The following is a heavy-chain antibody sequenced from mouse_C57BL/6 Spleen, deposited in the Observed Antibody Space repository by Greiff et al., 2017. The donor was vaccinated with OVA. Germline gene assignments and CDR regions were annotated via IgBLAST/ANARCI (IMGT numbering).Heavy chain of an antibody. Sequence: EVKLVESGGGLVKPGGSLKLSCAASGFTFSSYAMSWVRQTPEKRLEWVATISDGGSYTYYPDNVKGRFTISRDNAKNNLYLQMSHLKSEDTAMYYCARDPSYYGSSPFDYWGQGTTLTVSS. V-gene: IGHV5-4*01. CDR1: GFTFSSYA. J-gene: IGHJ2*01. D-gene: IGHD1-1*01. CDR2: ISDGGSYT. CDR3: ARDPSYYGSSPFDY.